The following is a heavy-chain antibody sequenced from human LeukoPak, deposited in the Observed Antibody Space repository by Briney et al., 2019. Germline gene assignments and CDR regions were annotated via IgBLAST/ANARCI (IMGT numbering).Heavy chain of an antibody. CDR1: GGSISSSSYY. V-gene: IGHV4-39*07. CDR3: ARARYYYDSSGEFDY. D-gene: IGHD3-22*01. CDR2: IYYSGST. J-gene: IGHJ4*02. Sequence: PSETLSLTCTVSGGSISSSSYYWGWIRQPPGKGLEWIGSIYYSGSTYYNPSLKSRVTISVDTSKNQFSLKLSSVTAADTAVYYCARARYYYDSSGEFDYWGQGTLVTVSS.